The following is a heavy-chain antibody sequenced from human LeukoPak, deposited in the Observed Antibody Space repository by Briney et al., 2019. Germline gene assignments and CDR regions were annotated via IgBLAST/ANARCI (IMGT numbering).Heavy chain of an antibody. CDR2: VYYSGST. D-gene: IGHD1-26*01. V-gene: IGHV4-59*08. J-gene: IGHJ6*03. Sequence: SETLSLTCSVSGDSIPSDYWTWIRQPPGKGLQWIGYVYYSGSTNYSPSLKSRATISVDTSENQFSLELRSVTAADTAVYYCARVQRTEEGGYSYYYIDVWGKGTTVTVSS. CDR3: ARVQRTEEGGYSYYYIDV. CDR1: GDSIPSDY.